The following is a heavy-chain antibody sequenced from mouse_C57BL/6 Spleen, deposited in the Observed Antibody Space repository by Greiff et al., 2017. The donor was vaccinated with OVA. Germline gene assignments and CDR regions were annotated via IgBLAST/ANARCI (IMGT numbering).Heavy chain of an antibody. Sequence: QVQLQQPGAELVKPGASVKMSCKASGYTFTSYWITWVKQRPGQGLEWIGDIYPGSGSTNYNEKFKSKATLTVDTSSSTAYMQLSSLTSEDSAVYYCAREDGNYYYAMDDWGQGTSVTVSS. V-gene: IGHV1-55*01. J-gene: IGHJ4*01. CDR1: GYTFTSYW. D-gene: IGHD2-1*01. CDR2: IYPGSGST. CDR3: AREDGNYYYAMDD.